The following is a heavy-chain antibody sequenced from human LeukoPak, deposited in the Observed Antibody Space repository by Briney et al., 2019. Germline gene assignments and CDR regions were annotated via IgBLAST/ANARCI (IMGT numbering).Heavy chain of an antibody. CDR1: GFTFSSYG. Sequence: GGSLRLSCAASGFTFSSYGMHWVRRAPGKGLEWVAFIRYDGSNKYYADSVKGRFTISRDNSKNTLYLQMNSLRAEDTAVYYCAKDFYYYDSSGPIGGIDFDYWGQGTLVTVSS. CDR2: IRYDGSNK. J-gene: IGHJ4*02. V-gene: IGHV3-30*02. CDR3: AKDFYYYDSSGPIGGIDFDY. D-gene: IGHD3-22*01.